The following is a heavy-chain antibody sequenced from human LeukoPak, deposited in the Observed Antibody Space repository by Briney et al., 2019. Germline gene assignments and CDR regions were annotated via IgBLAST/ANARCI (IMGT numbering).Heavy chain of an antibody. CDR2: ISAYNGNT. Sequence: ASVKVSCKASGYTFTSCAISWVRQAPGQGLEWMGWISAYNGNTNYAQKLQGRVTMTTDTSTSTTYMELRSLRSDDTAVYYCARGAVNRYNWNDDNYYFYYMDVWGKGTTVTISS. V-gene: IGHV1-18*01. CDR3: ARGAVNRYNWNDDNYYFYYMDV. CDR1: GYTFTSCA. J-gene: IGHJ6*03. D-gene: IGHD1-1*01.